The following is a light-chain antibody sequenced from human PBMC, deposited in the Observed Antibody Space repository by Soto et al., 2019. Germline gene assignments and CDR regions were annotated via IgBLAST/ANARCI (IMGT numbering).Light chain of an antibody. V-gene: IGLV4-69*01. Sequence: QSVLTQSPSASASLGASVKLTCTLSSGHSSYAIAWHHQQPEKGPRYLMKLNSDGSHTKGDGIPDRFSGSSSGAERYLTISSLQSEDEADYYCQTWGTGTPVVFGGGTKLTVL. J-gene: IGLJ2*01. CDR2: LNSDGSH. CDR3: QTWGTGTPVV. CDR1: SGHSSYA.